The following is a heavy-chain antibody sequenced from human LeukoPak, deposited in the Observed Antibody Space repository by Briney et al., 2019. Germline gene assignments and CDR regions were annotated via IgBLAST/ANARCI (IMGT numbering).Heavy chain of an antibody. CDR2: IYYNGNT. Sequence: SETLSLTCTVSGGSISSSSYYWGWIRQPPGKGLEWTGTIYYNGNTYYNPSLKSRVTISEDTSRNQFSLKLSSVTAADTAIYYCARLPSGYTSSLGVFDYWGQGTLVTASS. V-gene: IGHV4-39*01. CDR1: GGSISSSSYY. D-gene: IGHD6-13*01. CDR3: ARLPSGYTSSLGVFDY. J-gene: IGHJ4*02.